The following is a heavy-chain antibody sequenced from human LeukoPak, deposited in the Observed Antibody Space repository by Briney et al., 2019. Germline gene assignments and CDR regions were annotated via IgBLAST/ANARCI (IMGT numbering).Heavy chain of an antibody. CDR3: ARDSSSQSHYYMDV. CDR1: GFTFSSYW. V-gene: IGHV3-53*01. Sequence: GGSLRLSCAASGFTFSSYWMSWVRQAPGKGLEWVSVIYSGGNTYYADSVKGRFTISRDSSKNTLFLQMNSLRAEDTAVYYCARDSSSQSHYYMDVWGKGTTVTVSS. CDR2: IYSGGNT. J-gene: IGHJ6*03. D-gene: IGHD2-2*01.